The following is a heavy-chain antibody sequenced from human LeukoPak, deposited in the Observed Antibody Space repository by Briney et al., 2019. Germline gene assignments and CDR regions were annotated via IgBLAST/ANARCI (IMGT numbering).Heavy chain of an antibody. CDR1: GGSISFGGYY. Sequence: SQTLSLTCTVSGGSISFGGYYWSWIRQHPGKGLEWIGYFYYSGSTYYNPSLKSRVTISVDTSENQFSLKLSSVTAADTAVYYCARRHRRDGYERFDYWGQGTLVTVSS. D-gene: IGHD5-24*01. V-gene: IGHV4-31*03. CDR2: FYYSGST. J-gene: IGHJ4*02. CDR3: ARRHRRDGYERFDY.